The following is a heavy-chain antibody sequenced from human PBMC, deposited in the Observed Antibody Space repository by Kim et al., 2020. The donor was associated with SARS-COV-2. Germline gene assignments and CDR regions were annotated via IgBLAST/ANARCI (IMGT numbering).Heavy chain of an antibody. CDR1: GFTLSSHA. CDR3: AKDASGSYPDASDV. D-gene: IGHD3-10*01. V-gene: IGHV3-23*01. Sequence: GGSLRLSCAASGFTLSSHAMTWVRQAPGKGLEWVSGISGGGGDAYYADSVKGRFTISRDNSKNTLYLQMNSLTVEDTAKYYCAKDASGSYPDASDVWGQGTMVTVS. J-gene: IGHJ3*01. CDR2: ISGGGGDA.